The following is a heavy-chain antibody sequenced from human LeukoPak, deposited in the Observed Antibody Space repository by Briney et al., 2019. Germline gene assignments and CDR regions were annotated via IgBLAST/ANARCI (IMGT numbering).Heavy chain of an antibody. V-gene: IGHV4-38-2*01. CDR3: ARPSTTTTTGAFDY. J-gene: IGHJ4*02. Sequence: PSETLSLTCAVSGYSISSDYYWGWIRQPPGKGLEWIGSIYRSGSTYYNPSLKSRVTISVDTSENQFSLRLNSATAADTAVYYCARPSTTTTTGAFDYWGQGALVTVSS. D-gene: IGHD1-1*01. CDR1: GYSISSDYY. CDR2: IYRSGST.